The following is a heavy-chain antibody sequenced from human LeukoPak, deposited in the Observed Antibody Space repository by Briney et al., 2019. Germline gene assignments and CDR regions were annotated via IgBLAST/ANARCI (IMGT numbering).Heavy chain of an antibody. V-gene: IGHV4-59*11. D-gene: IGHD4-17*01. CDR2: ISYIGTT. J-gene: IGHJ3*02. CDR1: GDSFSSHY. Sequence: PSETLSLTCAVSGDSFSSHYWTWIRQPPGRGLEWIGYISYIGTTNYNPSLKSRVTISIDTSKNQFSLKLSSVTTADTAMYYCARDLVTVTKGFDIWGLGTMVSVSS. CDR3: ARDLVTVTKGFDI.